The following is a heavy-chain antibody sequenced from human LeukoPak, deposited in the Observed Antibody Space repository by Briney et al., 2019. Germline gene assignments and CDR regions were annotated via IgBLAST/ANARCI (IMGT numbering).Heavy chain of an antibody. CDR2: INSDGSTI. Sequence: GGSLRLSCAASGFTFSSYWMHWVRQAPGKGLEWVSRINSDGSTINYADSVKGRFTVSRDNAKNTMYHQMNSLRAEDSAVYYCARALGYSYGYGIYWGQGTLVTVSS. J-gene: IGHJ4*02. D-gene: IGHD5-18*01. V-gene: IGHV3-74*01. CDR1: GFTFSSYW. CDR3: ARALGYSYGYGIY.